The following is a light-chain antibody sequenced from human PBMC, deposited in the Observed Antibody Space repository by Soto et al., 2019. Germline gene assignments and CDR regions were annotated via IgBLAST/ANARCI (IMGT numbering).Light chain of an antibody. CDR1: QNIGTF. CDR2: GAS. CDR3: QQSFSNVALS. V-gene: IGKV1-39*01. Sequence: DILLTQSPSSLSASVGDRVTAICRASQNIGTFLNWYQQRPGEAPELLISGASNLQSGVPSRFSGSGSGTDFTLTISGLHPEDFATYYCQQSFSNVALSFGGGTKVAI. J-gene: IGKJ4*01.